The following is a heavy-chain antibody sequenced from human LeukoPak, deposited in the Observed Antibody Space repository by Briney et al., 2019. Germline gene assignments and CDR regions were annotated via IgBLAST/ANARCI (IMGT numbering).Heavy chain of an antibody. J-gene: IGHJ4*02. Sequence: PSETLSLTCAVSGYSISGGYYWGWIRQPPGKGLEWIANIYHTGTTYYSPSLKSRVIISVDTSKSQFSLKVSSVTAADTALYYCASLRSASYSFDYWGQGTLVTVSS. CDR2: IYHTGTT. V-gene: IGHV4-38-2*01. CDR3: ASLRSASYSFDY. CDR1: GYSISGGYY. D-gene: IGHD3-10*01.